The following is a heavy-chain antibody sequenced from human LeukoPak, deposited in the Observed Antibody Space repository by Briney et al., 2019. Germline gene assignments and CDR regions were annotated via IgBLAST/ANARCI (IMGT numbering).Heavy chain of an antibody. CDR2: INHSGST. CDR1: GGSFSDYY. J-gene: IGHJ4*02. V-gene: IGHV4-34*01. CDR3: PLMITFGGVIVRDY. Sequence: SETLSLTCAVSGGSFSDYYWSWIRQPPGKGLEWIGEINHSGSTNYNPSPKSRVTISVDTSNNQYSLQLSSVAAADTAVYYCPLMITFGGVIVRDYWGQGTLVTVSS. D-gene: IGHD3-16*02.